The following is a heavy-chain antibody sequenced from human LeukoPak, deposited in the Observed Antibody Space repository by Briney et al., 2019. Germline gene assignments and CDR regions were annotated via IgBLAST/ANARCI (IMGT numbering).Heavy chain of an antibody. J-gene: IGHJ4*02. CDR2: IYYSGST. D-gene: IGHD2-21*02. Sequence: KSSETLSLTCTVSGGSISSSSYYWGWIRQPPGKGLEWIGSIYYSGSTYYNPSLKSRVTISVDTSKNQFSLKLSSVTAADTAVYYCARVNPVAYCGGDCYSGDFDYWGQGTLVTVSS. CDR3: ARVNPVAYCGGDCYSGDFDY. V-gene: IGHV4-39*07. CDR1: GGSISSSSYY.